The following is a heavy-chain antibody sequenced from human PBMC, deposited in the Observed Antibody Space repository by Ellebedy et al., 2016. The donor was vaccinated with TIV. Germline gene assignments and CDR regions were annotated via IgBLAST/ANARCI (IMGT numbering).Heavy chain of an antibody. J-gene: IGHJ4*02. V-gene: IGHV1-69*13. D-gene: IGHD1-26*01. CDR2: IIPIFGTA. Sequence: ASVKVSCKASGGTFSSYAISWVRQAPGQGLEWMGGIIPIFGTANYAQKFQGRVTITADESTSTAYMELSSLRSEDTAVYYCALLVGATLGPFDYWGQGTLVTVSS. CDR1: GGTFSSYA. CDR3: ALLVGATLGPFDY.